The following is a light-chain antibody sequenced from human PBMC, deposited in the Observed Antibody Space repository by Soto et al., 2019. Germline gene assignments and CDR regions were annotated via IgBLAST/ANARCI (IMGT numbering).Light chain of an antibody. CDR1: SSNIGAGYD. Sequence: QSALTQPPSVSGAPGQRVTISCTGSSSNIGAGYDVHWYHHLPGTAPKLIIYRNSHRPSGVPDRFSGSKSGTSASLAITGLQAEDEADYYCQSYDNSLSAWVFGGGTKLTVL. CDR2: RNS. CDR3: QSYDNSLSAWV. V-gene: IGLV1-40*01. J-gene: IGLJ3*02.